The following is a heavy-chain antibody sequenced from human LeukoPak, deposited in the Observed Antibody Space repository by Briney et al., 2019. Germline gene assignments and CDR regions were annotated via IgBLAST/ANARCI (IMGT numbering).Heavy chain of an antibody. J-gene: IGHJ4*02. D-gene: IGHD3-22*01. V-gene: IGHV3-9*01. CDR2: ISWNSGSI. CDR3: AKDGGWLFPVNAFDY. CDR1: GFTFDDYA. Sequence: PGRSLRLSCAASGFTFDDYAMHWVRQAPGKGLEWVSGISWNSGSIGYADSVKGRFTISRDNAKNSLYLQMNSLRAEDTALYYCAKDGGWLFPVNAFDYWDQGTLVTVSS.